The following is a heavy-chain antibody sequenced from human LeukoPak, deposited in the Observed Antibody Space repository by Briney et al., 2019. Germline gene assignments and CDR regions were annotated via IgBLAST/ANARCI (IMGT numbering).Heavy chain of an antibody. V-gene: IGHV1-69*04. Sequence: ASVKVSCKASGGAFSSYAISWVRQAPGQGLEWMGRIIPILGIANYAQKFQGRVTITTDESTSTAYMELSSLRSEDTAVYYCAATPIVVVPAAILPNWATWFDPWGQGTLVTVSS. J-gene: IGHJ5*02. CDR2: IIPILGIA. CDR3: AATPIVVVPAAILPNWATWFDP. D-gene: IGHD2-2*01. CDR1: GGAFSSYA.